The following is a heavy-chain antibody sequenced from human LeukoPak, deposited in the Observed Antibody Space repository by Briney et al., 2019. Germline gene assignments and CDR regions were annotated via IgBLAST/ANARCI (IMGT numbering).Heavy chain of an antibody. CDR3: AKTPGYGDYSMDV. D-gene: IGHD4-17*01. Sequence: GGSLRLSCAASGFTFSSYSMNWVRQAPGEGLEWVSYISSSSTIYYADSVKGRFTISRDNSKNTLYLQMNTLRAEDTAVYYCAKTPGYGDYSMDVWGKGTRVTVSS. J-gene: IGHJ6*03. CDR2: ISSSSTI. CDR1: GFTFSSYS. V-gene: IGHV3-48*01.